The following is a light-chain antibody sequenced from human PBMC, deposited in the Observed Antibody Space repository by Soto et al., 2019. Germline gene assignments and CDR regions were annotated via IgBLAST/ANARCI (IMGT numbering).Light chain of an antibody. CDR3: CSYAGSYSSA. CDR1: SSDVGGFNS. V-gene: IGLV2-11*01. Sequence: QSALTQPRSVSGSPGQSVTISCTGTSSDVGGFNSVSWYQQHPGKAPKLMIYDVNKRPSGVPDRFSGSKSGSTASLTISGLQAEDEADYYCCSYAGSYSSAFATGPKVTVL. J-gene: IGLJ1*01. CDR2: DVN.